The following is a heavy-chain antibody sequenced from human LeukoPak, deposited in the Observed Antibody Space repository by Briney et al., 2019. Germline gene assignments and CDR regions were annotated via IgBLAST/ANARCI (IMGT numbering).Heavy chain of an antibody. V-gene: IGHV1-2*02. CDR1: GYTFTGYY. Sequence: AASVKVSCKASGYTFTGYYMHWVRQAPGQGLEWMGWINPNSGGTNYAQKFQGRVTMTRDTSISTAYMELRSLRSDDTAVYYCARDRSEGYYGSGSYIFDYWGQGTLVTVSS. D-gene: IGHD3-10*01. CDR2: INPNSGGT. CDR3: ARDRSEGYYGSGSYIFDY. J-gene: IGHJ4*02.